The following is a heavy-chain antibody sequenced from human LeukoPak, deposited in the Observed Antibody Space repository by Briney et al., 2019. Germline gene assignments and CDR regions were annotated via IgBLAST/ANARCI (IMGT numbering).Heavy chain of an antibody. CDR3: ARWRGSGFTVTTWLTFDY. D-gene: IGHD4-17*01. CDR2: INLKSGGT. Sequence: ASVKVSCKASGYTFTDYYMHWVRQAPGQGLEWMGWINLKSGGTNYTQKFQGRVTMTRDTSISTAYMELSRLTSDDTAVFYCARWRGSGFTVTTWLTFDYWGQGTLVTVSS. CDR1: GYTFTDYY. J-gene: IGHJ4*02. V-gene: IGHV1-2*02.